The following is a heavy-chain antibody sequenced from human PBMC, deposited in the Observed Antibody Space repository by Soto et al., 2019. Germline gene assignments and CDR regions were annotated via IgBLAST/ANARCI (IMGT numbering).Heavy chain of an antibody. Sequence: EVQLLESGGGLVQPGGSLRLSCAASGFTFSSYAMSWVRQAPGKGLEWVSAISGSGGSTYYADSVKGRFTISRDNSKNTLYLQMNSLRAEVAAVYYCAKGWEIAVAGIFDYWGQGTLVTVSS. D-gene: IGHD6-19*01. CDR1: GFTFSSYA. CDR2: ISGSGGST. CDR3: AKGWEIAVAGIFDY. J-gene: IGHJ4*02. V-gene: IGHV3-23*01.